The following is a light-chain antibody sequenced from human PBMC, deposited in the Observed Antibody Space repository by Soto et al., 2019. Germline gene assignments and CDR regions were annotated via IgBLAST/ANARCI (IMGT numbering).Light chain of an antibody. CDR2: GAS. Sequence: EIVLTQSPGIVSLSPGDRATLSCRASESLINNYLAWYQQKPGQAPRLLIFGASTRATGIPDRVRGSGSGTDFTLTSIRLDPEDFAVYHCQQYDYSPCSFGQGTKLQI. CDR1: ESLINNY. J-gene: IGKJ2*04. V-gene: IGKV3-20*01. CDR3: QQYDYSPCS.